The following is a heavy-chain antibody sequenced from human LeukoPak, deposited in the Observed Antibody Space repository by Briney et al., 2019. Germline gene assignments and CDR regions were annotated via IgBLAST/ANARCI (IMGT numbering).Heavy chain of an antibody. D-gene: IGHD3-3*01. Sequence: SGESLRLSCAASGFTFSSYAMHWVRQAPGKGLEWVAVISYDGSNKYYADSVKGRFTISRDNSKNTLYLQMNSLRAEDTAVYYCAREHKGSTYYDFWSGYFDYWGQGTLVTVSS. CDR2: ISYDGSNK. CDR1: GFTFSSYA. CDR3: AREHKGSTYYDFWSGYFDY. J-gene: IGHJ4*02. V-gene: IGHV3-30-3*01.